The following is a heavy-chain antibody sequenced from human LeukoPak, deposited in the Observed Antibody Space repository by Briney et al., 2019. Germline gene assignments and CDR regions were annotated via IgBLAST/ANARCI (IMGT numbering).Heavy chain of an antibody. D-gene: IGHD3-10*01. V-gene: IGHV3-7*01. CDR3: ARRREHGSGSDWL. Sequence: GGSLRLSCAASGFTFSTYWMSWVRQAPGKGLEWVANIKQDGSEKYYMDSVNGRFTISRDNAKSSLYLQMSSLRAEDTAVYYCARRREHGSGSDWLWGQGTLVTVSS. J-gene: IGHJ4*02. CDR2: IKQDGSEK. CDR1: GFTFSTYW.